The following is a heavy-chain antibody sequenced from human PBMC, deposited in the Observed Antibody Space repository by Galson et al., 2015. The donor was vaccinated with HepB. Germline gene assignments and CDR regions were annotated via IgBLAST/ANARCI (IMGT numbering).Heavy chain of an antibody. CDR2: ISGSGGST. V-gene: IGHV3-23*01. Sequence: SLRLSCAASGFTFSSYAMSWVRQAPGKGLEWVSAISGSGGSTYYADSVKGRFTISRDNSKNTPYLQMNSLRAEDTAVYYCAKDAGEYSNPDYYYYYGMDVWGQGTTVTVSS. D-gene: IGHD4-11*01. J-gene: IGHJ6*02. CDR1: GFTFSSYA. CDR3: AKDAGEYSNPDYYYYYGMDV.